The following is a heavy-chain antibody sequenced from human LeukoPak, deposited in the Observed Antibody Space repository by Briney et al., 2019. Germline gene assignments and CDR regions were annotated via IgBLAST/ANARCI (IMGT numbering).Heavy chain of an antibody. CDR2: IYYTGKT. D-gene: IGHD6-13*01. CDR3: ARDNPGIAAAGTFDP. Sequence: PSETLSLTCSVSGGSINNYYWGWIRRPPGRGLEYIGHIYYTGKTDYNPSFKSRVTMSVDTSKNQFSLKLSSVTAADTAVYYCARDNPGIAAAGTFDPWGQGTLVTVSS. J-gene: IGHJ5*02. CDR1: GGSINNYY. V-gene: IGHV4-59*01.